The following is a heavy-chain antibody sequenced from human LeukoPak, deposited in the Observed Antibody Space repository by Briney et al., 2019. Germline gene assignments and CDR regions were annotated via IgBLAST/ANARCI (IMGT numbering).Heavy chain of an antibody. V-gene: IGHV3-53*01. Sequence: PGGSLRLSRAASGFTVTSNYMSWVRQAPGKGLEWVSVIYSGGSTYYADSVKGRFTISRDNSKNTLYLQMNSLRAEDTAVYYCARAPKIDYYDSSGYYFDYWGQGTLVTVSS. D-gene: IGHD3-22*01. CDR3: ARAPKIDYYDSSGYYFDY. CDR1: GFTVTSNY. J-gene: IGHJ4*02. CDR2: IYSGGST.